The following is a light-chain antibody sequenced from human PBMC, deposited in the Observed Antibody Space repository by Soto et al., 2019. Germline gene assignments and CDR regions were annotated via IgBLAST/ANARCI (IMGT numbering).Light chain of an antibody. V-gene: IGKV4-1*01. CDR3: QQYSSPPNT. CDR2: WAS. Sequence: DIVMTQSPDSLAVSLGERATINCKSSQSVLYSSNNKNYLAWYQQKPGQPPKLLIYWASTRESGVPDRFTGSGSGTDFTLTISSLQAEDVAVYYCQQYSSPPNTFGQGTKLEIK. CDR1: QSVLYSSNNKNY. J-gene: IGKJ2*01.